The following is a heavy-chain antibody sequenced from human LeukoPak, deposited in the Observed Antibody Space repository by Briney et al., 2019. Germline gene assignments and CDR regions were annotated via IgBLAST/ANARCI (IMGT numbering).Heavy chain of an antibody. J-gene: IGHJ4*02. V-gene: IGHV1-69*05. Sequence: SVKVSCKASGGTFSSYAISWVRQAPGQGLEWMGRIIPIFGTANYAQKFQGRVTITTDESTSTAYMELSSLRSEDTAVYYCARVVRGVTKILDYWGQGTLVTVSS. CDR2: IIPIFGTA. CDR1: GGTFSSYA. CDR3: ARVVRGVTKILDY. D-gene: IGHD3-10*01.